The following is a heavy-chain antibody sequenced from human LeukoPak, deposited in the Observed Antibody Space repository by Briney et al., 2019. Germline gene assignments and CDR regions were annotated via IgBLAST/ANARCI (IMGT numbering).Heavy chain of an antibody. V-gene: IGHV4-39*07. CDR1: GGSISSGSYY. J-gene: IGHJ5*02. CDR3: ARGGYSYGLNWFDP. CDR2: INHSGST. D-gene: IGHD5-18*01. Sequence: SETLSLTCTVSGGSISSGSYYWSWIRQPPGKGLEWIGEINHSGSTNYNPSLKSRVTISVDTSKNQFSLKLSSVTAADTAVYYCARGGYSYGLNWFDPWGQGTLVTVSS.